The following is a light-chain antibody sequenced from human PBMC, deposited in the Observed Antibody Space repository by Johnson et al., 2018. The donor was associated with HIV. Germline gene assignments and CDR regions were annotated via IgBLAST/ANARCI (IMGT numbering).Light chain of an antibody. CDR3: GTWDTSLSAGGL. CDR1: SSNIGNNY. J-gene: IGLJ1*01. V-gene: IGLV1-51*01. CDR2: DNN. Sequence: QSVLTQPPSVSAAPGQKVTISCSGSSSNIGNNYVSWYQQLPGTAPKLLIYDNNQRPSGIPDRFSVSKSGTSATLGITGLQSGDEVDSYCGTWDTSLSAGGLFGTGTKVTVL.